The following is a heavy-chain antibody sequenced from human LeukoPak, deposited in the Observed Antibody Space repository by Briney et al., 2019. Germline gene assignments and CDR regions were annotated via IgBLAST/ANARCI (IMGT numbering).Heavy chain of an antibody. D-gene: IGHD2/OR15-2a*01. Sequence: GGSLRLSCAASGFTFSTYWMTGVRQAPGKGLGWVASIKEDGSEKYYVDSVQGRFTISRDNAKSSMYLQMNSLRAEDTGVYYCARGGYYRFEYWGQGTLVTVSS. J-gene: IGHJ4*02. CDR3: ARGGYYRFEY. CDR2: IKEDGSEK. CDR1: GFTFSTYW. V-gene: IGHV3-7*01.